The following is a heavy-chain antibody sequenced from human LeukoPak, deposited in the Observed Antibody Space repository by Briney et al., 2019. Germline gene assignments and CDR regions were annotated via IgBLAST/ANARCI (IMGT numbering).Heavy chain of an antibody. Sequence: EVQLVESGGGLVQPGGSLRLSCAASGFTFSSYGMNWVRQAPGKGLEWVANINQDGSEKYYVDSVKGRFTISRDNGKNSLYLQLNSLRAEDTAVYYCAREDRGEYFDYWGQGTLVTVSS. V-gene: IGHV3-7*01. CDR3: AREDRGEYFDY. D-gene: IGHD3-10*01. CDR1: GFTFSSYG. J-gene: IGHJ4*02. CDR2: INQDGSEK.